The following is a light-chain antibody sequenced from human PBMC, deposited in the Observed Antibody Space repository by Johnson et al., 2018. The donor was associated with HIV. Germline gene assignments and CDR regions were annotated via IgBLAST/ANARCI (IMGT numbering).Light chain of an antibody. V-gene: IGLV1-51*01. CDR3: GTWDSSLSAYV. CDR2: DSY. Sequence: QSVLTQPPSVSAAPGQKVTISCSGSSSNIGNNYVSWYQQLPGTAPKLLIYDSYKRPSGIPDRFSGSKSGTSATLGITGLQTGDEADYYCGTWDSSLSAYVFRTGTKAPVL. J-gene: IGLJ1*01. CDR1: SSNIGNNY.